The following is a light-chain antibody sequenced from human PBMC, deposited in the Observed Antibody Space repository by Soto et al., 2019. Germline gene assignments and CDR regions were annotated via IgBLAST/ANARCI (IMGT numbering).Light chain of an antibody. CDR2: GAS. V-gene: IGKV3-20*01. CDR3: QQYESSPHN. Sequence: EIVLTQSPGTLSLSPGERATLSCRASQSVSGRYLAWYQQKPGQAPRLLIEGASSRAAGIPYRFSGSESGPDFTLTISRVEPEDFAVYYCQQYESSPHNFGPGTRVEI. CDR1: QSVSGRY. J-gene: IGKJ3*01.